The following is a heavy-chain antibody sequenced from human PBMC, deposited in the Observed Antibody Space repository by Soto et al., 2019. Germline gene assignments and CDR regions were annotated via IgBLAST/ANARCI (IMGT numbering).Heavy chain of an antibody. CDR3: AGAVASTPWFFHY. CDR2: ISRSGGIT. J-gene: IGHJ4*02. CDR1: GFTFGDYY. Sequence: PGGSLRLSCAASGFTFGDYYMSWIRHAPGKGLEWVSYISRSGGITYYTDSVKGRFTISRDNAKNSLYLQINSLRAEDTAVYYCAGAVASTPWFFHYWGQGTLVTVSS. D-gene: IGHD2-15*01. V-gene: IGHV3-11*01.